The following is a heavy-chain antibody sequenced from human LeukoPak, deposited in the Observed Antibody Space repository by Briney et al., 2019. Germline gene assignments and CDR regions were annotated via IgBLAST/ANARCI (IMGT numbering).Heavy chain of an antibody. CDR1: GVSISSGGYY. J-gene: IGHJ6*02. CDR2: IYYSGST. V-gene: IGHV4-31*03. CDR3: ARDQNGSGPYGMDV. Sequence: SQTLSLTCTVAGVSISSGGYYWSWIRQHPGKGLEWIGYIYYSGSTYYNPSLKSRVTISVDTSKNQFSLKLSSVTAADTAVYYCARDQNGSGPYGMDVWGQGTTVTVSS. D-gene: IGHD3-10*01.